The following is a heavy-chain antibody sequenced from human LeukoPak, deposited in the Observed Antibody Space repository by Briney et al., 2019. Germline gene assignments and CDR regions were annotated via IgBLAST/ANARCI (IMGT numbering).Heavy chain of an antibody. V-gene: IGHV1-2*02. J-gene: IGHJ6*03. CDR3: ARETIGSWPIYYYYMDV. Sequence: GASVKVSCKASGYTFTGYYMHWVRQAPGQGLEWMGWINPNSGGTNYAQKFQGRVTMTRDTSISTAYMELSRLRSDDTAVYYCARETIGSWPIYYYYMDVWGKGTTVTVSS. CDR1: GYTFTGYY. D-gene: IGHD6-13*01. CDR2: INPNSGGT.